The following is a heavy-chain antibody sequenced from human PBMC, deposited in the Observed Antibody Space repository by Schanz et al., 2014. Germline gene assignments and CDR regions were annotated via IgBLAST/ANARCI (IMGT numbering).Heavy chain of an antibody. CDR2: VSSRSDEI. CDR3: ARDRRNADLDY. V-gene: IGHV3-23*01. D-gene: IGHD1-1*01. Sequence: EVQLLESGGGLVQPGGSLRLSCSASTFTFDHYAMTWVRQAPGKGLEWVAAVSSRSDEIKYADSVMGRFTISRDNAKNSLYLEMNSLRAEDTALYYCARDRRNADLDYWGQGTLVNDSS. J-gene: IGHJ4*02. CDR1: TFTFDHYA.